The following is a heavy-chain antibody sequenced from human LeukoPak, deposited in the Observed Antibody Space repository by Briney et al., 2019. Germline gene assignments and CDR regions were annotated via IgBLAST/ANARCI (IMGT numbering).Heavy chain of an antibody. V-gene: IGHV4-30-2*01. J-gene: IGHJ3*02. Sequence: PSQTLSLTCAVSGGSISSGGYSWSWIRQPPGKGLEWIGYIYHSGSTYYNPSLKSRVTMSVDTSKNQFSLKLSSVTAADTAVYYCARSRLDILTGGSVAFDIWGQGTMVTVSS. CDR3: ARSRLDILTGGSVAFDI. D-gene: IGHD3-9*01. CDR2: IYHSGST. CDR1: GGSISSGGYS.